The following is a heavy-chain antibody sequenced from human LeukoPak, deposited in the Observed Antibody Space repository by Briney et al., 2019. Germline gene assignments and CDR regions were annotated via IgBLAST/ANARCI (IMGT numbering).Heavy chain of an antibody. CDR3: AKSSGDYKTKFDS. CDR1: GFTFSSYA. CDR2: IGGSGGST. D-gene: IGHD4-17*01. V-gene: IGHV3-23*01. J-gene: IGHJ4*02. Sequence: PGGSLRLSCAASGFTFSSYAMSWVRQAPGKGLEWVSGIGGSGGSTYYADSVKGRLTISRDNSKNTVYLQMNSLRAEDTAVYYCAKSSGDYKTKFDSWGQGTLVTVS.